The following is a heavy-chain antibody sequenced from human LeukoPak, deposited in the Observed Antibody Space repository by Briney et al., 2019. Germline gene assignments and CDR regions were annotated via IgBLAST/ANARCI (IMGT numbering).Heavy chain of an antibody. CDR1: GFTFSSYW. Sequence: GGSLRLSCAASGFTFSSYWMTWVRQAPGKGLEWVANLRPDGSDKYYVNSVRGRFTISRDNAKNLLYLQMNSLRAEDTAVYYCARDAYGDASESWGQGTLVTVSS. J-gene: IGHJ5*02. D-gene: IGHD2-2*01. CDR3: ARDAYGDASES. V-gene: IGHV3-7*01. CDR2: LRPDGSDK.